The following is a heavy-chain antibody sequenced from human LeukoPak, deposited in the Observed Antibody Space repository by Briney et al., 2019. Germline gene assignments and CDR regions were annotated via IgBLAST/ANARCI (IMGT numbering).Heavy chain of an antibody. J-gene: IGHJ4*02. D-gene: IGHD6-6*01. CDR3: ARDKYSSSSPYFDY. V-gene: IGHV3-53*01. Sequence: PGGSLRLSCAASGFTVSSNYMSWVRQAPGKGLEWVSVIYSGGSTYYADSVKGRFTISRGNSKNTLYLQMNSLRAEDTAVYYCARDKYSSSSPYFDYWGQGTLVTVSS. CDR1: GFTVSSNY. CDR2: IYSGGST.